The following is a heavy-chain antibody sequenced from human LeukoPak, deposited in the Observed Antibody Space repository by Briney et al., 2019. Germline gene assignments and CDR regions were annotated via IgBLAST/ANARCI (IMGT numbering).Heavy chain of an antibody. J-gene: IGHJ6*02. CDR1: GYDFINYY. CDR3: AREIPQGMDV. V-gene: IGHV1-46*01. Sequence: GASVKVSCKASGYDFINYYMHWVRQAPGQGLEWMGIINGNGGTTTYAQKFQGRDSMTRDTSTSTGYMELTSLRSEDTAVYYCAREIPQGMDVWGQGTTVTVSS. CDR2: INGNGGTT.